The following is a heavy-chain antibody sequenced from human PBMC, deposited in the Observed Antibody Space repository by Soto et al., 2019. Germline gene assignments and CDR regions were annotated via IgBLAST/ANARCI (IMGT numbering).Heavy chain of an antibody. CDR1: GGSMSSGDYY. CDR2: IYYSGST. CDR3: ARDRSASSGYHYYFDY. D-gene: IGHD3-22*01. Sequence: PSETLSLTCTVSGGSMSSGDYYWSWLRQPPGKGLEWIGYIYYSGSTYYNPSLKSRFSMSVDRSKNQFSLRLSSVTAADTAVYFCARDRSASSGYHYYFDYWGQGTLVTVSS. V-gene: IGHV4-30-4*01. J-gene: IGHJ4*02.